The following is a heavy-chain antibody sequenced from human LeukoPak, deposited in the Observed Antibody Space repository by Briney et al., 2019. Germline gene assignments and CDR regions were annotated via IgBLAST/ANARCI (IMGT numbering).Heavy chain of an antibody. D-gene: IGHD3-3*01. CDR3: ARVDSDFWRGRNGFDP. CDR1: GGSISSYY. CDR2: IYTSGST. Sequence: SETLSLTCTVSGGSISSYYWSWIRQPAGKGLEWIGRIYTSGSTNYNPSLKSRVTMSVDTSKNQFSLKLSSVTAADTAVYYCARVDSDFWRGRNGFDPWGQGTLVTVSS. J-gene: IGHJ5*02. V-gene: IGHV4-4*07.